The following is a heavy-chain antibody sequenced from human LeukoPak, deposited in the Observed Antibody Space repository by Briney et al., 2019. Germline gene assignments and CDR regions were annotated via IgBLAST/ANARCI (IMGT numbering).Heavy chain of an antibody. CDR3: ARDYYDSSGYYVEY. V-gene: IGHV3-53*04. CDR1: GFTVSSNY. Sequence: PGGSLRLSCAASGFTVSSNYMSWVRQAPGKGLEWVSVIYSGGSTYYADSVKGRFTISRHNSKNTLYLQMNSLRAEDTAVYYCARDYYDSSGYYVEYWGQGTLVTVSS. CDR2: IYSGGST. J-gene: IGHJ4*02. D-gene: IGHD3-22*01.